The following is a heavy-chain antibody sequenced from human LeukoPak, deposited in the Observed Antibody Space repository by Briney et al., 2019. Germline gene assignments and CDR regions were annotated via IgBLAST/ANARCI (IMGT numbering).Heavy chain of an antibody. CDR3: ARGGRGPDAFDI. D-gene: IGHD3-10*01. Sequence: SETLSLTCTVSGGSISSYYWSWIRQRPGKGLECIGYIYYNGSTNYNPSLKSRVTISVDTSKNQFSLKLSSVTAADTAVYYCARGGRGPDAFDIWGQGTMVTVSS. V-gene: IGHV4-59*01. CDR1: GGSISSYY. J-gene: IGHJ3*02. CDR2: IYYNGST.